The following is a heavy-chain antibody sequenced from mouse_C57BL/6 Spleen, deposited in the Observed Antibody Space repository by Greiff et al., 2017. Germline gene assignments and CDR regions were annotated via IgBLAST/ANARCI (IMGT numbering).Heavy chain of an antibody. Sequence: VQLQQSGAELVRPGASVTLSCKASGYTFTDYEMHWVKQTPVHGLEWIGAIDPETGGTAYNQKFKGKAILTADKSSSTAYMELRSLTSEDSAVYYCTRREDRPYYVYYWGQGTTLTVSS. J-gene: IGHJ2*01. D-gene: IGHD3-3*01. CDR1: GYTFTDYE. CDR2: IDPETGGT. CDR3: TRREDRPYYVYY. V-gene: IGHV1-15*01.